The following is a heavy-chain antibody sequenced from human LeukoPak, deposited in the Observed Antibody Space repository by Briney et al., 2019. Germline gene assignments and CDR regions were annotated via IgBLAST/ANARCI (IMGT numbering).Heavy chain of an antibody. CDR2: INHSGSA. V-gene: IGHV4-34*01. Sequence: SETLSLTCGVYGGSFSGDYWSWVRQPPGKGLEWIGEINHSGSASYNPSLKSRVTISVDTSKIQFSLKLSSVTATGTAVYYCARMRDNWNVCVFDIWGQGTMVTVSS. CDR3: ARMRDNWNVCVFDI. J-gene: IGHJ3*02. D-gene: IGHD1-1*01. CDR1: GGSFSGDY.